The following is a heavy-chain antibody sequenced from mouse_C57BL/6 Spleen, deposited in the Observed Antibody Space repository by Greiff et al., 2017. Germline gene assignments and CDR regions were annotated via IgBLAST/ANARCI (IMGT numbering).Heavy chain of an antibody. CDR2: IDPSDSET. CDR1: GYTFTSYW. Sequence: VQLQQPGAELVRPGSSVKLSCKASGYTFTSYWMHWVKQRPIQGLEWIGNIDPSDSETHYNQKFKDKATLTVDKSSSTAYMQLSSLTSEDSAVYYCAREDGSSYYWFAYWGQGTLVTVSA. V-gene: IGHV1-52*01. D-gene: IGHD1-1*01. CDR3: AREDGSSYYWFAY. J-gene: IGHJ3*01.